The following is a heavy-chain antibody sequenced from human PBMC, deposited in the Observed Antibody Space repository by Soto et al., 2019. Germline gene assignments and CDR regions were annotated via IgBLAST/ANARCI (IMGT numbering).Heavy chain of an antibody. CDR2: ISAYNGNT. CDR1: DYTFTSYG. Sequence: GASVKGSCKASDYTFTSYGISLVRQAPGQGLEWMGWISAYNGNTNYAQKLQGRVTMTTDTSTSTAYMELRSLRSDDTAVYYCARVMTTVTAFDYWGQGTLVTVSS. CDR3: ARVMTTVTAFDY. J-gene: IGHJ4*02. D-gene: IGHD4-17*01. V-gene: IGHV1-18*01.